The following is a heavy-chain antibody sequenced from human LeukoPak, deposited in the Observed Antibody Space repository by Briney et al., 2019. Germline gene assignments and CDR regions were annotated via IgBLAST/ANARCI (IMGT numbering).Heavy chain of an antibody. CDR1: GGAFSNYA. CDR2: IIPLLGTP. V-gene: IGHV1-69*01. CDR3: ARWTHGSGAGFFIH. J-gene: IGHJ1*01. Sequence: SVNVSCKASGGAFSNYAMNWVRQAPGQGLEWMGGIIPLLGTPSYAQKFQGRVTITADESTTTAYMELSSLRSEDTAVYYCARWTHGSGAGFFIHWGQGTLVTVPS. D-gene: IGHD3-10*01.